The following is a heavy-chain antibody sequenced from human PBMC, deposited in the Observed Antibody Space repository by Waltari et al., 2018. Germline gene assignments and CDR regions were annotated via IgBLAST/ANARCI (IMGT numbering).Heavy chain of an antibody. CDR1: GFSLSTSGVG. V-gene: IGHV2-5*02. CDR2: IYWDDDK. Sequence: QITLKESGPTLVKPTQTLTLTCTFSGFSLSTSGVGVGWIRQPPGKDLEWLALIYWDDDKRYSPTLKSRLTIPKDTSKNQVFLTMTNMDPVDTATYYCAHSASIAAAGPPGWFDPWGQGTLVTVSS. D-gene: IGHD6-13*01. J-gene: IGHJ5*02. CDR3: AHSASIAAAGPPGWFDP.